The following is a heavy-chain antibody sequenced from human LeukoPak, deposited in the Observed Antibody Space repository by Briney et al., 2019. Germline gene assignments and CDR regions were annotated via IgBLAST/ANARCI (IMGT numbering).Heavy chain of an antibody. D-gene: IGHD6-19*01. CDR1: GDSISSSNYY. J-gene: IGHJ4*02. CDR3: ARHAVAYSSGFY. V-gene: IGHV4-39*01. CDR2: IYYTGST. Sequence: SQTLSLTCTVSGDSISSSNYYWGWIRQPPGKGLQWIGNIYYTGSTYHNPSLKSRVTISVDTSKSQFSLKLSSVTAADTAVYFCARHAVAYSSGFYWGQGTLATVSS.